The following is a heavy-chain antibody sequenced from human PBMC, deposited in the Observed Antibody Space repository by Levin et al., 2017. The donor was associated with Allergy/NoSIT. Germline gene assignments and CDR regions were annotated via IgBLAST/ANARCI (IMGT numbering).Heavy chain of an antibody. J-gene: IGHJ4*02. CDR2: ISYDGSDK. D-gene: IGHD6-13*01. CDR1: GFTFSSSG. V-gene: IGHV3-30*03. Sequence: LSLTCAASGFTFSSSGMHWVRQAPDKGLEWVAVISYDGSDKFYADSVKGRFTVSRDNSRDTLYLQMDSLRAEDAALYYCARDRSRSWSFDYWGQGTLVTVSS. CDR3: ARDRSRSWSFDY.